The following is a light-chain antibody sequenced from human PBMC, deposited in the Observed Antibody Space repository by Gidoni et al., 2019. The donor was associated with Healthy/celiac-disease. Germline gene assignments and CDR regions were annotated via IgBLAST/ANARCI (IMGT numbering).Light chain of an antibody. J-gene: IGKJ2*01. CDR3: QQSYSTPLT. Sequence: DIQMTQSPSSLSASVGDRVTITFRASQSISSYLNWYQQKPGKAPKLLIYAASSLQSGVPSRFSGSGSGTDFTLTISSLQPEDFATYYCQQSYSTPLTFGQXTKLEIK. CDR1: QSISSY. CDR2: AAS. V-gene: IGKV1-39*01.